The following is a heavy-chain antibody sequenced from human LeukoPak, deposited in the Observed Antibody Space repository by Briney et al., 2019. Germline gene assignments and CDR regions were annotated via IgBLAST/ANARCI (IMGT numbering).Heavy chain of an antibody. CDR2: ITGSGDIT. V-gene: IGHV3-23*01. CDR1: RFTFSYYA. J-gene: IGHJ3*02. Sequence: GGSLRLSCAASRFTFSYYAMSWVRQAPGKGLEWVSAITGSGDITYYADSVKGRFTISRDNSKNTLYLRMNSLRAEDTAVYYCAKRLGIAVAGGAFDIWGQGTMVTVSS. D-gene: IGHD6-19*01. CDR3: AKRLGIAVAGGAFDI.